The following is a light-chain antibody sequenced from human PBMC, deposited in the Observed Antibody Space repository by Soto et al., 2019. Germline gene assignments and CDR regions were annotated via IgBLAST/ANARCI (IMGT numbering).Light chain of an antibody. CDR1: SSDVGGYNY. CDR3: SSYAGSNNLV. J-gene: IGLJ2*01. CDR2: EVS. Sequence: QSVLTQPPSASGSPGQSVTISCTGTSSDVGGYNYVSLYQQHPGKAPILMLYEVSKRPSGVPDRFSGSKSGNTASLTVSGLQAEDEADYYRSSYAGSNNLVFGGGTKLTVL. V-gene: IGLV2-8*01.